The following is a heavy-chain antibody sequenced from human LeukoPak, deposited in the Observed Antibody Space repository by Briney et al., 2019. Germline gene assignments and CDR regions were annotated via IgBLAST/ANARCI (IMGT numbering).Heavy chain of an antibody. V-gene: IGHV4-4*09. CDR2: IYTSGST. J-gene: IGHJ3*02. D-gene: IGHD3-16*01. CDR1: GGSISSYY. Sequence: PSETLSLTCTVSGGSISSYYWSWIRQPPGQGLEWIGYIYTSGSTNYNPSLKSRVTISVDTSKNQFSLKLSSVTAADTAVYYCARGDQRIMSAFDIWGQGTMVTVSS. CDR3: ARGDQRIMSAFDI.